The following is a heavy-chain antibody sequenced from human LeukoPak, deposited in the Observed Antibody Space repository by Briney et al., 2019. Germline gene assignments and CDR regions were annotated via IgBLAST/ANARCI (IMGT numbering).Heavy chain of an antibody. CDR1: GFTFSSCS. CDR3: ASHKITMVRGVIIRSGMDV. V-gene: IGHV3-21*01. CDR2: ISSSSSRYI. J-gene: IGHJ6*02. Sequence: PGGSLRLSCAASGFTFSSCSMNWVRQAPGKGLEWVSSISSSSSRYIYYADSVKGRFTISRDNAKNSLYLQMNSLRAEDTAVYYCASHKITMVRGVIIRSGMDVWGQGTTVTVCS. D-gene: IGHD3-10*01.